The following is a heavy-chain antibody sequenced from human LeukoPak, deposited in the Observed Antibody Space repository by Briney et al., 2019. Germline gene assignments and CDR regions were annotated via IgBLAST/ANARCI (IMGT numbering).Heavy chain of an antibody. CDR3: ARDGKYYYGSGSFSDYMDV. CDR1: GFTFSSYA. Sequence: PGGSLRLSCAASGFTFSSYAMSWVRQAPGKGLEWVSAISGSGGSTYYADSVKGRFTISRDNAKNSLYLQMNSLRAEDTAVYYCARDGKYYYGSGSFSDYMDVWGKGTTVTVSS. D-gene: IGHD3-10*01. V-gene: IGHV3-23*01. CDR2: ISGSGGST. J-gene: IGHJ6*03.